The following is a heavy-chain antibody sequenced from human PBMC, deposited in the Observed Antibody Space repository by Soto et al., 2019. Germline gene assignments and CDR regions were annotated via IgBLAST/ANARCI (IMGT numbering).Heavy chain of an antibody. CDR3: ARDLGSSWYPEYFQH. V-gene: IGHV3-48*01. CDR1: GFTFSSYI. D-gene: IGHD6-13*01. CDR2: ISSSSSTI. J-gene: IGHJ1*01. Sequence: GGSLTLSCAASGFTFSSYIMNWVRQAPGKGLEWVSYISSSSSTIYYADSVKGRFTISRDNAKNSLYLQMNSLRAEDTAVYYCARDLGSSWYPEYFQHWGQGTLVTVSS.